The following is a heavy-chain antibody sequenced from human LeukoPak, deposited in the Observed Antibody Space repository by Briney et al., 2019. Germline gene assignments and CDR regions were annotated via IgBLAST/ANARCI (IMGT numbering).Heavy chain of an antibody. D-gene: IGHD1-26*01. CDR2: IHPRDSET. J-gene: IGHJ4*02. CDR3: ARRRDLYSGSYYPFDY. V-gene: IGHV5-51*01. Sequence: GESLKISCKGSGYSFTNYWIGWVRQMPGQGPEWIGIIHPRDSETVYTPSFRGQVTISADKSTTTAHLQWSSLKASDTAMYYCARRRDLYSGSYYPFDYWGQGTLVTVSS. CDR1: GYSFTNYW.